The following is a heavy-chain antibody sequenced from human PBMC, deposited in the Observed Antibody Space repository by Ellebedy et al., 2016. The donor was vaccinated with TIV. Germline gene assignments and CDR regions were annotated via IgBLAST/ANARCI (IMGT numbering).Heavy chain of an antibody. Sequence: GESLKISCTISGFTFSGSAMHWVRQASGKGLEWVGRIRSKANNYATAYAASVKGRFTISRDDSKNTAYLQMNSLKTEDTAVYYCVHIVVVTATGYWGQGTLVTVSS. V-gene: IGHV3-73*01. J-gene: IGHJ4*02. CDR3: VHIVVVTATGY. CDR1: GFTFSGSA. CDR2: IRSKANNYAT. D-gene: IGHD2-21*02.